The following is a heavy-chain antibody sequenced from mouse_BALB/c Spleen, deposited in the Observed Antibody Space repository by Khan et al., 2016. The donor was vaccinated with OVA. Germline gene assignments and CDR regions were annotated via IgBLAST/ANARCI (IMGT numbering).Heavy chain of an antibody. Sequence: EVELVESGGDLVKPGGSLKLSCAASGFTFSNYGMSWVRQTPDKRLEWVATISRDGTYTYYPDSVKGRSTISRNNAKSTPYLQMSSLKSEDTAMYYCTSHLTGSFAYWGQGTLGTVSA. J-gene: IGHJ3*01. CDR1: GFTFSNYG. CDR2: ISRDGTYT. V-gene: IGHV5-6*01. D-gene: IGHD4-1*01. CDR3: TSHLTGSFAY.